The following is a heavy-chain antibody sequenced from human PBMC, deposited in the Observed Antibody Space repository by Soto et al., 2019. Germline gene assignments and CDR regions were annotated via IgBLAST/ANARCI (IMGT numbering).Heavy chain of an antibody. V-gene: IGHV4-30-4*01. CDR1: GGSISSGDYY. J-gene: IGHJ5*01. CDR3: ARDGRKDNWFDS. Sequence: PSETLSLTCTVSGGSISSGDYYWSWIRQPPGKGLEWIGYIYYSGSTYYNPSLKSRVTISVDTSKNQFSLKLSSVTAADTAVYYCARDGRKDNWFDSWGQGNLVNGSS. CDR2: IYYSGST.